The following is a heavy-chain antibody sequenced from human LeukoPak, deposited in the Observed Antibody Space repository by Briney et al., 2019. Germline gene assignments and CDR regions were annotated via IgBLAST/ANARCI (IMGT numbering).Heavy chain of an antibody. CDR3: ARDVGWDGDYPLDY. J-gene: IGHJ4*02. Sequence: PGGSLRLSCAASGLTFSKYYMTWIRQAPGKGLVWVANINQDGSEKYYVDSLKGRFTISRDNAKNSVYLQMNSLRAEDTAVYYCARDVGWDGDYPLDYWGQGTLVTVSS. V-gene: IGHV3-7*01. D-gene: IGHD4-17*01. CDR2: INQDGSEK. CDR1: GLTFSKYY.